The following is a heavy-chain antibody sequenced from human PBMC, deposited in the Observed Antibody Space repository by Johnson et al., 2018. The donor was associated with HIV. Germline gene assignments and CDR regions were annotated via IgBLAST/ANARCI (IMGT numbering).Heavy chain of an antibody. CDR2: IYSGGST. D-gene: IGHD1-1*01. Sequence: VQLVESGGGLVQPGGSLRLSCAASGFTVSSNYMSWVRQAPGKGLEWVSVIYSGGSTYYADSVKGRFTISRDNSKNTLYLQMNSLRAEDTAVYYCARETRVWYNWNDGFRAFDIWGQGTMVTVSS. CDR1: GFTVSSNY. J-gene: IGHJ3*02. V-gene: IGHV3-66*01. CDR3: ARETRVWYNWNDGFRAFDI.